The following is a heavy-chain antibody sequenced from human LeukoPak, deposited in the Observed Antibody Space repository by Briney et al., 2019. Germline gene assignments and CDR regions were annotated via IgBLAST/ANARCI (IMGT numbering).Heavy chain of an antibody. V-gene: IGHV3-30*19. Sequence: GGSLRLSCAASGFTFSTSDMHWVRQAPGKGLQWVAFISYDGSNKHYADSVQGRCTISRDNSKNTLYLQLNSLRADDTAVFYCAQSLLSWGQGTLLTVAA. CDR3: AQSLLS. J-gene: IGHJ5*02. CDR1: GFTFSTSD. CDR2: ISYDGSNK.